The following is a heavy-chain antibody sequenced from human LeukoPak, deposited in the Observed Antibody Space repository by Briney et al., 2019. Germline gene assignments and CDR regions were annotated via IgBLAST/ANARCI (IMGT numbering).Heavy chain of an antibody. CDR2: INHSGRT. Sequence: SETLSLTCAVYGGSFTTYYSTWIRQSPEKGLEWIGDINHSGRTNYNPSLESRVSISVDTSQKKFSLRLTSVTAADTAVYFCARETGYDASWGDAFDLWGQGTMVTVSS. V-gene: IGHV4-34*01. J-gene: IGHJ3*01. CDR3: ARETGYDASWGDAFDL. CDR1: GGSFTTYY. D-gene: IGHD2-2*01.